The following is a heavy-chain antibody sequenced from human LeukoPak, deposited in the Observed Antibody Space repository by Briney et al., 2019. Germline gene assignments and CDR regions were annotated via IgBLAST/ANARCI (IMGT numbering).Heavy chain of an antibody. V-gene: IGHV7-4-1*02. D-gene: IGHD6-13*01. J-gene: IGHJ5*02. CDR3: ARLESSSWHYLNWFDP. CDR1: GYTFTSYG. Sequence: GASVKVSCKASGYTFTSYGISWVRPAPGQGLEWMGWINTNTGNPTYAQGFTGRFVFSLDTSVSTAYLQISSLKAEDTAVYYCARLESSSWHYLNWFDPWGQGTLVTVSS. CDR2: INTNTGNP.